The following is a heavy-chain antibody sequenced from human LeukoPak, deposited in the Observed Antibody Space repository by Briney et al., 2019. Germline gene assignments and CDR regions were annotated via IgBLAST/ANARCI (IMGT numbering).Heavy chain of an antibody. J-gene: IGHJ4*02. CDR3: ARGRNRGSSSSPLGY. D-gene: IGHD6-6*01. CDR1: GVSISGHY. V-gene: IGHV4-59*11. Sequence: SETLSLTCTVTGVSISGHYWGWIRQPPGKGLEWIGYIYYSGSTNYNPSLKSRVTISVDTSKNQFSLKLSSVTAADTAVYYCARGRNRGSSSSPLGYWGQGTLVTVSS. CDR2: IYYSGST.